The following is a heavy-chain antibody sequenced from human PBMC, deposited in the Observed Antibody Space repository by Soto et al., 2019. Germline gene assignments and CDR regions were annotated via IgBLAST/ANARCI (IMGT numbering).Heavy chain of an antibody. CDR2: ISGSGGGT. V-gene: IGHV3-23*01. CDR3: AKFGMATNKRRPPYYIDY. D-gene: IGHD3-16*01. CDR1: GFTFSSYA. Sequence: GGSLRLSCAASGFTFSSYAMSWVRQAPGKGLEWVSSISGSGGGTYYADSVKGRFTFSRDNSKNTLYLQMNSLRAEDTAVYYCAKFGMATNKRRPPYYIDYWGQGALVTVSS. J-gene: IGHJ4*02.